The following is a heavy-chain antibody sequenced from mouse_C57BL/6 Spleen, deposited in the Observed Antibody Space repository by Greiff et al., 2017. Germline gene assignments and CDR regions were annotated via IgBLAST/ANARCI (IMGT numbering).Heavy chain of an antibody. D-gene: IGHD1-1*01. CDR3: ARSYYYGSRYYAMDY. CDR1: GYAFSSSW. Sequence: VQLVESGPELVKPGASVKISCKASGYAFSSSWMNWVKQRPGKGLEWIGRIYPGDGDTNYNGKFKGKATLTADKSSSTAYMQLSSLTSEDSAVYFCARSYYYGSRYYAMDYWGQGTSVTVSS. V-gene: IGHV1-82*01. CDR2: IYPGDGDT. J-gene: IGHJ4*01.